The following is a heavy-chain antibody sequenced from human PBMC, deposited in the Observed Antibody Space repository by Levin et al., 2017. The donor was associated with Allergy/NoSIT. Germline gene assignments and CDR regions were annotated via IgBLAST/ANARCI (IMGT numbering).Heavy chain of an antibody. J-gene: IGHJ4*02. V-gene: IGHV3-15*07. CDR3: TTMNSGSPGNY. Sequence: GGSLRLCCAASGFTFSGAWMNWVRQAPGKGLEWVGRIRSKIDGGTTDYAAPVKGRFTISRDDSKNTLYLQMNSLKTEDTAVYYCTTMNSGSPGNYWGQGTLVTVSS. D-gene: IGHD1-26*01. CDR2: IRSKIDGGTT. CDR1: GFTFSGAW.